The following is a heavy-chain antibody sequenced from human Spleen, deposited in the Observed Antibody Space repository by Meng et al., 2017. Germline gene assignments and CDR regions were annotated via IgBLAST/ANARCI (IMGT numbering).Heavy chain of an antibody. J-gene: IGHJ4*01. CDR3: SSNVVY. Sequence: GESLKISCAASGFTFSNAWMTWVRQAPGKGLEWIGRTKSNVDGGTVDYAAAVKGRFFISRDESEISFYLQMNSLKTEDTAVYYCSSNVVYWGHGPLVTVSS. V-gene: IGHV3-15*01. CDR1: GFTFSNAW. CDR2: TKSNVDGGTV.